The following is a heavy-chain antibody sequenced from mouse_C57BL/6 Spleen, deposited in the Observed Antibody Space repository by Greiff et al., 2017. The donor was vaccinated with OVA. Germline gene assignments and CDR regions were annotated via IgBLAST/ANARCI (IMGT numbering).Heavy chain of an antibody. CDR3: AIPHYYGSSYWYFDV. CDR2: IDPSDSET. V-gene: IGHV1-52*01. J-gene: IGHJ1*03. Sequence: VQLQQSGAELVRPGSSVKLSCKASGYTFTSYWMHWVKQRPIQGLEWIGNIDPSDSETHYNQKFKDKATLTVDKSSSTAYMQLSSLTSEDSAVYYCAIPHYYGSSYWYFDVWGTGTTVTVSS. CDR1: GYTFTSYW. D-gene: IGHD1-1*01.